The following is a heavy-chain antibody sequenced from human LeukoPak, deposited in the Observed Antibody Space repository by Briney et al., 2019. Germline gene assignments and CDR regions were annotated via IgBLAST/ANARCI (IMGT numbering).Heavy chain of an antibody. J-gene: IGHJ6*02. CDR1: GYTFTGYY. CDR2: INPNSGGT. CDR3: ARGEYYDILTGYSVYYGLDV. V-gene: IGHV1-2*04. D-gene: IGHD3-9*01. Sequence: ASVKVSCKASGYTFTGYYMHWVRQAPGQGLEWMGWINPNSGGTNYAQKFQGWVTMTRDTPISTAYMELSRLRSDDTAVYYCARGEYYDILTGYSVYYGLDVWGQGTTVTVSS.